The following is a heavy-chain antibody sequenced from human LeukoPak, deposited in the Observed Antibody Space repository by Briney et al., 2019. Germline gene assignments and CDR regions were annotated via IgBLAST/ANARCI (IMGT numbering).Heavy chain of an antibody. D-gene: IGHD3-9*01. Sequence: SETLSLTCAVYGGSITGYYWSWIRQTPGRGLEWVGEIHYSGATSYNPSLKSRATISTDTPKNHFSLRLSSVTAADTAVYFCARGNILTGYCFDFWGQGALVTVSS. V-gene: IGHV4-34*01. J-gene: IGHJ4*02. CDR2: IHYSGAT. CDR3: ARGNILTGYCFDF. CDR1: GGSITGYY.